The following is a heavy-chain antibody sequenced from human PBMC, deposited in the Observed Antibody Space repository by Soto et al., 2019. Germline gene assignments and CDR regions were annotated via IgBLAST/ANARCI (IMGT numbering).Heavy chain of an antibody. J-gene: IGHJ6*03. V-gene: IGHV4-39*01. D-gene: IGHD3-3*01. CDR2: IYYSGST. CDR3: ARVRFLEWLSPHYYYMDV. CDR1: GASFSSSSYY. Sequence: PSETLSLTCTFPGASFSSSSYYWGWFRQPPGKGLEWIGNIYYSGSTYYNPSLKSRVIISGDTSKNQFSLKLSSVTAADTAVYYCARVRFLEWLSPHYYYMDVWGKGTTVTVS.